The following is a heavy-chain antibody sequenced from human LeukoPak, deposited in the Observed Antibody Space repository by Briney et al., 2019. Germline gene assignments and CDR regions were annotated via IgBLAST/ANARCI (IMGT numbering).Heavy chain of an antibody. Sequence: HPGRSLRLSCAASGFTFDDYAMHWVRQAPGKGLEWVSGISWNSGNKGYADSVQGRFTISRDNAKNSLYLQMNSLRAEDTALYYCVKDIRGYSSGVDYWGQGILVTVSS. CDR1: GFTFDDYA. CDR3: VKDIRGYSSGVDY. D-gene: IGHD5-18*01. J-gene: IGHJ4*02. CDR2: ISWNSGNK. V-gene: IGHV3-9*01.